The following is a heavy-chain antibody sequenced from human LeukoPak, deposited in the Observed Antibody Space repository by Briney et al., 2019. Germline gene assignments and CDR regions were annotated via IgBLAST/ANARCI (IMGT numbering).Heavy chain of an antibody. V-gene: IGHV4-59*01. CDR3: ARDHNWNDAVGFDY. CDR1: ARSISSYY. D-gene: IGHD1-1*01. J-gene: IGHJ4*02. Sequence: SQTLSLTCNLSARSISSYYWSWIRQPPGKGLEWIGYIYYSGSTNYNPSLKSRVTISVDTSKNQFSLKLSSVTAADTAVYYCARDHNWNDAVGFDYWGQGTLVTVSS. CDR2: IYYSGST.